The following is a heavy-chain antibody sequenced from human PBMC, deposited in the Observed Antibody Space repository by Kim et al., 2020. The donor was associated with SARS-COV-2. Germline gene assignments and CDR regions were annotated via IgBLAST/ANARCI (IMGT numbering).Heavy chain of an antibody. CDR1: GGSMTSSNYY. J-gene: IGHJ3*01. Sequence: SETLSLTCGVSGGSMTSSNYYWGWIRQSPGKGLEWIGTISNRGNTFYSPSLKSRLTISVDTTNNQLSLSLTSVTAADTALYYCVRAPDFYDGSLYYVNCVFDLWGPGAMVTVSS. CDR3: VRAPDFYDGSLYYVNCVFDL. CDR2: ISNRGNT. V-gene: IGHV4-39*01. D-gene: IGHD3-22*01.